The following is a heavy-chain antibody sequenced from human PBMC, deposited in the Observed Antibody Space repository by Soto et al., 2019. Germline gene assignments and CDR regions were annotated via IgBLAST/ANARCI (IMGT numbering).Heavy chain of an antibody. D-gene: IGHD3-3*01. CDR3: ATGRSGTSEFDY. CDR2: ISKDGSNK. Sequence: GGSLRLSCAASGFTFSSYGIDWVRQAPGQGLEWVAGISKDGSNKYYADSVKGRITISRDNSKNTVFLQMDSLRGEDTALFYCATGRSGTSEFDYWGQGTLVTVSS. V-gene: IGHV3-30*03. J-gene: IGHJ4*02. CDR1: GFTFSSYG.